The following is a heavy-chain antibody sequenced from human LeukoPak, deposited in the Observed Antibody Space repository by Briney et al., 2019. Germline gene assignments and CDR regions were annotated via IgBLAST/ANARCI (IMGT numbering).Heavy chain of an antibody. J-gene: IGHJ6*02. V-gene: IGHV4-34*01. CDR2: INHSGST. D-gene: IGHD3-9*01. CDR1: GGSFSGYY. Sequence: SETLSLTCAVYGGSFSGYYWSWIRQPPGKGLEWIGEINHSGSTNYNPSLKSRVTISVDTSKNQFSLKLSSVTAADTAVYYCARGLRYFDWLLVKYYYYGMDVWGQRTTVTISS. CDR3: ARGLRYFDWLLVKYYYYGMDV.